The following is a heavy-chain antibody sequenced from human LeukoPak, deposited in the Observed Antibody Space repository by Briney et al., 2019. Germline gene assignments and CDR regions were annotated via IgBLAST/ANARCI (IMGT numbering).Heavy chain of an antibody. CDR3: AEGGY. CDR2: IRPDGSEK. J-gene: IGHJ4*02. CDR1: GFSLSNYW. V-gene: IGHV3-7*01. Sequence: PGGSLRLSCAASGFSLSNYWMNWVRQAPGKGLEWVASIRPDGSEKYYVGSLRGRFTIPRDDARNSLYLQMNSLRAEDTAVYYCAEGGYWGQGTLVTVSS.